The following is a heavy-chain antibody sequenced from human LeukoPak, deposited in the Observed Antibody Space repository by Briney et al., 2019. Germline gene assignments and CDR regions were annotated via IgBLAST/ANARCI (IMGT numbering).Heavy chain of an antibody. CDR1: GGSISTGSYC. D-gene: IGHD3-9*01. CDR2: IYTSGNT. J-gene: IGHJ4*02. V-gene: IGHV4-61*09. Sequence: SETLSLTCTVSGGSISTGSYCWSWVRQPPGTGLEWIGHIYTSGNTNYNPSLKSRVTISVDTSNNQFSLKLSSVTAADTAVYYCATGIGVILTQLDYWGQGTLVTVSS. CDR3: ATGIGVILTQLDY.